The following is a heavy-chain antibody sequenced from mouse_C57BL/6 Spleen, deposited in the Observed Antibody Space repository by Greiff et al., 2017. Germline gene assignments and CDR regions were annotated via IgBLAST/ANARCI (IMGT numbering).Heavy chain of an antibody. CDR1: GYTFTDYY. CDR3: ARATVVAPFDY. J-gene: IGHJ2*01. CDR2: INPYNGGT. V-gene: IGHV1-19*01. Sequence: VQLKESGPVLVKPGASVKMSCKASGYTFTDYYMNWVKQSHGKSLEWIGVINPYNGGTSYNQKFKGKATLTVDKSSSTAYMELNSLTSEDSAVYYCARATVVAPFDYWGQGTTLTVSS. D-gene: IGHD1-1*01.